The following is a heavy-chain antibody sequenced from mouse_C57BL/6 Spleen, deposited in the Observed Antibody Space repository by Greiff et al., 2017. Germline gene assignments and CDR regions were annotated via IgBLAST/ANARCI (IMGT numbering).Heavy chain of an antibody. D-gene: IGHD2-4*01. V-gene: IGHV1-64*01. J-gene: IGHJ3*01. CDR1: GYTFTSYW. Sequence: QVQLQQPGAELVKPGASVKLSCKASGYTFTSYWMHWVKQRPGQGLEWIGMIHPNSGSTNYNEKFKSKATLTVDKSSSTAYMQLSSLTSEDSAVYYGARGEGYDYPFAYWGQGTLVTVSA. CDR3: ARGEGYDYPFAY. CDR2: IHPNSGST.